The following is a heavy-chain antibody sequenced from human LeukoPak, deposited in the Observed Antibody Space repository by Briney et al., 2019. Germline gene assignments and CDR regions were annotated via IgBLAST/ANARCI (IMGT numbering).Heavy chain of an antibody. J-gene: IGHJ4*02. CDR3: TRALRIAVAGTKYYFDY. CDR1: GFTFGDYA. V-gene: IGHV3-49*04. D-gene: IGHD6-19*01. CDR2: IRRKAYTGTT. Sequence: GGSLRLSCTASGFTFGDYAMSWVRQAPGKGLEWVGFIRRKAYTGTTEYDASVKGRFTISRDDSKSIAYLQMNSLKTEDTAVYYCTRALRIAVAGTKYYFDYWGQGTLVTVSS.